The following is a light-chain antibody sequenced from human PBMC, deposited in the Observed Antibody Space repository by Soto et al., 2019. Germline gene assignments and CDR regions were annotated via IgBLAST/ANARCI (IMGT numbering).Light chain of an antibody. CDR2: GAS. CDR1: QTISDN. V-gene: IGKV3-15*01. CDR3: QQYNNWRT. J-gene: IGKJ1*01. Sequence: EIVLTQSPATLSVSPGERATLSCRTSQTISDNLAWYQQRPGQAPRLLICGASTRATGVPARFSGGGSGTEFTLTVSSLQSEDFAVYYCQQYNNWRTFGQGTKVEIK.